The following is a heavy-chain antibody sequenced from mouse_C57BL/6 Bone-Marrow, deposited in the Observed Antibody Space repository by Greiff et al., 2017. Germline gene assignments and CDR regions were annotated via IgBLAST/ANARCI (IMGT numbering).Heavy chain of an antibody. V-gene: IGHV1-61*01. D-gene: IGHD4-1*01. CDR1: GYTFTSYW. CDR3: GTGVYYFDY. Sequence: QVHVKQPGAELVRPGSSVKLSCKASGYTFTSYWMDWVKQRPGQGLEWIGNIYPSASETHYNQKFTDKATLTVDKSSSTAYMQLSSLTSEDSAVYYCGTGVYYFDYWGQGTTLTVSS. J-gene: IGHJ2*01. CDR2: IYPSASET.